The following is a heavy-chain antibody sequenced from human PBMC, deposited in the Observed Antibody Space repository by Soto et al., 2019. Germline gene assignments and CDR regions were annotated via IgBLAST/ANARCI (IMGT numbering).Heavy chain of an antibody. J-gene: IGHJ6*02. CDR3: AGPDFYGSGSYYRRGYYYYGMDV. Sequence: ASVKVSCKASGCTFTSYGISWVRQAPGQGLEWMGWISAYNGNTNYAQKLQGRVTMTTDTSTSTAYMELRSLRSDDTAVYYCAGPDFYGSGSYYRRGYYYYGMDVWGQGTTVTVSS. V-gene: IGHV1-18*04. CDR2: ISAYNGNT. CDR1: GCTFTSYG. D-gene: IGHD3-10*01.